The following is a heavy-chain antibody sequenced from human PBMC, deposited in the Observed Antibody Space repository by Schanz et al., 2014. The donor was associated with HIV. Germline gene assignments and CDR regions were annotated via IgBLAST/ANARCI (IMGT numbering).Heavy chain of an antibody. CDR3: ASQGACTNGVCYTGNWFDP. Sequence: QVQLQESGPGLVKPSQTLSLICIVSGGSISSGYYYWNWIRQHPGKGLEWIGFISYSGTTSYNPSLKSRLTISVDTSKNQFSLKLSSVTAADTAVYYCASQGACTNGVCYTGNWFDPWGQGTLVTVSS. CDR1: GGSISSGYYY. D-gene: IGHD2-8*01. J-gene: IGHJ5*02. CDR2: ISYSGTT. V-gene: IGHV4-31*03.